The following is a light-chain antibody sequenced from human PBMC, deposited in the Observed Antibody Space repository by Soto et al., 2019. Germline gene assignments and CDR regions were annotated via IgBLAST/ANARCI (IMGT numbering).Light chain of an antibody. Sequence: IVLTQSPGTLSLSPGERATLSCRASQSVTSNYIAWYQQKLGQAPRLILFGASSRATGIPDRFSGSGSGTDFSLTLSRLEPEDFAVYYCQQYGSSVWTFGQGTKVEIK. V-gene: IGKV3-20*01. CDR1: QSVTSNY. CDR2: GAS. J-gene: IGKJ1*01. CDR3: QQYGSSVWT.